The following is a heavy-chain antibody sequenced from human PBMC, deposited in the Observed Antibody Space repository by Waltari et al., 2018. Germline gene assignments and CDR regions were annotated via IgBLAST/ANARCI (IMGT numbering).Heavy chain of an antibody. CDR1: GGSFSGYY. Sequence: QVQLQQWGAGLLKPSETLSLTCAVYGGSFSGYYWSWIRQPPGKGLEWIGEINHSGSTKYSPSPKSRVTITVDTSKNQSSLKRGGVTAADTAVYYCARGDSSSWYTANYYYDGMDVWGQGTTVTVSS. CDR3: ARGDSSSWYTANYYYDGMDV. CDR2: INHSGST. V-gene: IGHV4-34*01. D-gene: IGHD6-13*01. J-gene: IGHJ6*02.